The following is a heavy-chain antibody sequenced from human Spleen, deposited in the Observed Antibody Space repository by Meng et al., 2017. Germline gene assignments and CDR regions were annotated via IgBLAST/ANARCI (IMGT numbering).Heavy chain of an antibody. CDR2: VYYSGIT. D-gene: IGHD3-16*01. J-gene: IGHJ5*02. Sequence: SETLSLTCAVSGGSISSGRYYWNWIRQPPGKGLEWIGSVYYSGITYYNPSLESRVTILVDTSKNHFSLKLSSVTAADTAVYYCARDLWELRYKAPFDPWGQRNLVTVSS. CDR3: ARDLWELRYKAPFDP. V-gene: IGHV4-39*07. CDR1: GGSISSGRYY.